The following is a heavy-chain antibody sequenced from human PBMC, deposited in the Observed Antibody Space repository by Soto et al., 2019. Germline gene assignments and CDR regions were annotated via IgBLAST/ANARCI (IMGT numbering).Heavy chain of an antibody. CDR3: ARDVAAAGINYYYYGMDV. J-gene: IGHJ6*02. D-gene: IGHD6-13*01. CDR1: GYTFTSYG. Sequence: ASVKVSCKASGYTFTSYGISWVRQAPGQGLEWMGWISAYNGNTNYAQKLQGRVTMTTDTSTSTAYMELRSLRSDDTAVYYCARDVAAAGINYYYYGMDVWGQGTTVTVS. CDR2: ISAYNGNT. V-gene: IGHV1-18*01.